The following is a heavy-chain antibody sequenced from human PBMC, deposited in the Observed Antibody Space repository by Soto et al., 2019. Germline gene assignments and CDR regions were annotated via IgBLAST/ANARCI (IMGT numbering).Heavy chain of an antibody. D-gene: IGHD3-22*01. J-gene: IGHJ2*01. Sequence: SETLSLTCTVSGDSISSYSIIVYYWSWIRQPPGKGLEWLGYISYSGSTNYNPSLKSRVTISVDTSKSQFSLKLSSVAAADTAVYYCARLINYYDSSDYYARYFDLWGRGTLVTVSS. CDR2: ISYSGST. CDR3: ARLINYYDSSDYYARYFDL. CDR1: GDSISSYSIIVYY. V-gene: IGHV4-59*08.